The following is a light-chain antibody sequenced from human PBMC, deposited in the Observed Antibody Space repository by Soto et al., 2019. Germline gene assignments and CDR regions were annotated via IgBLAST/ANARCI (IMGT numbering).Light chain of an antibody. CDR2: EVR. J-gene: IGLJ1*01. CDR1: SSDVGGYNY. V-gene: IGLV2-14*01. CDR3: SSYTRSSTLI. Sequence: QSVLTQPASVPGCPGQSITISCTGTSSDVGGYNYVSWYRQHPGKAPKLMIYEVRNRPSGVSNRFSGSKSGNTASLTISGLQAEDEADYYCSSYTRSSTLIFGIGTKVTVL.